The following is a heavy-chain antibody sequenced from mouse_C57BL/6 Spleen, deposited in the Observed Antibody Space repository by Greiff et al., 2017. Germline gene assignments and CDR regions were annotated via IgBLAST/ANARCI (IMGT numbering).Heavy chain of an antibody. CDR3: ARSIYGRDYWYFDV. CDR1: GYTFTSYW. V-gene: IGHV1-64*01. D-gene: IGHD1-1*01. J-gene: IGHJ1*03. CDR2: IHPNSGST. Sequence: VQLQQPGAELVKPGASVKLSCKASGYTFTSYWMHWVKQRPGQGLEWIGMIHPNSGSTNYNEKFKSKATLTVDKPSSTAYMQLSSLTSEDSAVYYCARSIYGRDYWYFDVWGTGTTVTVSS.